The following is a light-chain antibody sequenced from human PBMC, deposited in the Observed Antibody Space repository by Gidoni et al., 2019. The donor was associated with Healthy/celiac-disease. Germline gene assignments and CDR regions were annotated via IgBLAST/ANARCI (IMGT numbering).Light chain of an antibody. CDR3: QAWDSSTDVV. V-gene: IGLV3-1*01. J-gene: IGLJ2*01. Sequence: SYELTQPPAVSVSPGQTASITCSGDKLGDQYACWYQQKPGQSPVLVIYQDSKRPSGIPERFSGSNSGNTATLTISGTQAMDEADYYCQAWDSSTDVVFGGGTKLTGL. CDR2: QDS. CDR1: KLGDQY.